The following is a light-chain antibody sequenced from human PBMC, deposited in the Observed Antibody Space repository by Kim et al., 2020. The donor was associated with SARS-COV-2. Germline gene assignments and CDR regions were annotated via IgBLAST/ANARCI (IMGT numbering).Light chain of an antibody. CDR1: QRLLNRNGYNY. V-gene: IGKV2-28*01. Sequence: PAYISCRSSQRLLNRNGYNYLDWYLQKPGQSPQLLIYLGSNRASGAPDRFSGSGSGTEFTLKISRVEAEDVGVYYCMQTLQAPRAFGQGTRLEIK. J-gene: IGKJ5*01. CDR3: MQTLQAPRA. CDR2: LGS.